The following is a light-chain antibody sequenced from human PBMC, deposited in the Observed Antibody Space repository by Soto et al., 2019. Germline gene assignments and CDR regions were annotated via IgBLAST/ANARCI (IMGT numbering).Light chain of an antibody. J-gene: IGKJ5*01. V-gene: IGKV1-12*01. CDR3: QQCNSFPIT. CDR1: QNIDNW. CDR2: SAS. Sequence: DIQMTQSPSSVSASVGDRVTITCRASQNIDNWLAWYQHKPGKAPHLLIYSASTVQSGVPSRFSGSGSGTDFTLTISSLQPEDFATYYCQQCNSFPITFGQGTRLEI.